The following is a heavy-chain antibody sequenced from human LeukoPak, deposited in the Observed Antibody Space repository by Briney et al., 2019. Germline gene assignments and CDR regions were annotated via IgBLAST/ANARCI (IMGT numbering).Heavy chain of an antibody. Sequence: GGSLRLSCAASGFTFSNHAMSWVRQTPGKGLQCVSVISGSGRTTEYADTVKVRFTISRDNSKNTLSLQMNSLRVEDTAIYYCATKVVVKRYIDYWGEGTLVTVSS. CDR3: ATKVVVKRYIDY. V-gene: IGHV3-23*01. CDR2: ISGSGRTT. CDR1: GFTFSNHA. D-gene: IGHD2-15*01. J-gene: IGHJ4*02.